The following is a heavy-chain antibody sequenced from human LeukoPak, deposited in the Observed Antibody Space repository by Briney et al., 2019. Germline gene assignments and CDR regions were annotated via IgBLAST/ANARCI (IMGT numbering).Heavy chain of an antibody. J-gene: IGHJ3*02. CDR3: VTGDNPDYTWENHRLDAFDI. CDR1: GFSYSQHS. V-gene: IGHV3-21*01. D-gene: IGHD3-16*01. CDR2: ITGGGTFT. Sequence: GGSLRLXCEASGFSYSQHSMGWVRQAPGKGLEWVSSITGGGTFTFYADSVKGRFTVSRDNANNLLFLQLHSLRADDTAIYYCVTGDNPDYTWENHRLDAFDIWGQGTMVTVSS.